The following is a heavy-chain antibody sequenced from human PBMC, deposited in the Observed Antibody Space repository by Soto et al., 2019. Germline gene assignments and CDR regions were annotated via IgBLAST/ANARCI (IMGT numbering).Heavy chain of an antibody. D-gene: IGHD6-19*01. V-gene: IGHV1-58*01. Sequence: SVKVSCKASGFTFTSSAVQWVRQARGQRLEWIGWIVVGSGNTNYAQKFQERVTITRDMSTSTAYMELSSLRSGDTAVYYCAADPGIAVAYYWGQGTLVTVSS. CDR2: IVVGSGNT. CDR3: AADPGIAVAYY. J-gene: IGHJ4*02. CDR1: GFTFTSSA.